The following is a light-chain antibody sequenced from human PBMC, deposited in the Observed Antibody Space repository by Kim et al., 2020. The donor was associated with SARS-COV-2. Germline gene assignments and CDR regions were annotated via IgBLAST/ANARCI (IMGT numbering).Light chain of an antibody. CDR3: QQYNSYPYT. CDR2: DAS. CDR1: QSISSW. V-gene: IGKV1-5*01. J-gene: IGKJ2*01. Sequence: DIQMTQSPSTLSASVGDRVTITGRASQSISSWLAWYQQKPGKAPKLLIYDASSLESGVPSRFSGSGSGTEFTLTISSLQPDDFATYYCQQYNSYPYTFGQGTKLEI.